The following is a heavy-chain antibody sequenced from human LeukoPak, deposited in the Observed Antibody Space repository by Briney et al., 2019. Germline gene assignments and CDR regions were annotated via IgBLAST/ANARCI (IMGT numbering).Heavy chain of an antibody. CDR1: GFTFSSYS. V-gene: IGHV3-21*01. CDR2: ISSSSSYI. J-gene: IGHJ5*02. CDR3: AREGGSGWYSGWFDP. D-gene: IGHD6-19*01. Sequence: GGSLRLSCAASGFTFSSYSMNWVRQAPGKGLEWVSSISSSSSYIYYADSVKGRFTISRDNAKNSLYLQMNSLRAEDTALYYCAREGGSGWYSGWFDPWGQGTLVTVSP.